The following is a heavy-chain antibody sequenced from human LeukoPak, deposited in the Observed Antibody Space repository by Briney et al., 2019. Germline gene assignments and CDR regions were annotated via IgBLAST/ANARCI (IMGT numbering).Heavy chain of an antibody. D-gene: IGHD2/OR15-2a*01. Sequence: SETLSLTCSVSGGSISSYYWNWLRQPAGKGLEWIGRIYASGSTNYNPSLKSRVTISMDKSKNHFSLNLKSVTAADTAFYYCARDFYGDDGHHPFDYWGQGIQVTVSS. CDR3: ARDFYGDDGHHPFDY. J-gene: IGHJ4*02. CDR1: GGSISSYY. CDR2: IYASGST. V-gene: IGHV4-4*07.